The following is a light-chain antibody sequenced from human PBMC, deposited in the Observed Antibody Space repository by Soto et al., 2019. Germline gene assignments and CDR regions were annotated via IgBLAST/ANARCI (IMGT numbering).Light chain of an antibody. V-gene: IGKV1-27*01. CDR3: QQFYAVPRT. Sequence: DIQMTQSPSSLSASVGDRVTITCRASQGISTYLAWYQQKPGKVPKLLIYAASSLQSGVPSRFSGSGSGTDFTLTISSLQPEDVAFYYCQQFYAVPRTFGPGTKVDIK. CDR2: AAS. J-gene: IGKJ3*01. CDR1: QGISTY.